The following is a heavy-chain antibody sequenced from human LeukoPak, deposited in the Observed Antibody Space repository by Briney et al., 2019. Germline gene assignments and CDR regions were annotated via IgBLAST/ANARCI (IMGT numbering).Heavy chain of an antibody. D-gene: IGHD1-26*01. CDR2: IYHSGST. V-gene: IGHV4-38-2*01. CDR3: ARHLSGSYRGLVLPLGYFDY. J-gene: IGHJ4*02. Sequence: SETLSLTCAVSGYSISSGCYWGWIRQPPGKGLEWIGSIYHSGSTYYNPSLKSRVTISVDTSKNQFSLKLSSVTAADTAVYYCARHLSGSYRGLVLPLGYFDYWGQGTLVTVSS. CDR1: GYSISSGCY.